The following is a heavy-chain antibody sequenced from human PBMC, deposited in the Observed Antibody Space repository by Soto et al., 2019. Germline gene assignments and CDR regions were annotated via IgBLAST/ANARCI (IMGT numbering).Heavy chain of an antibody. D-gene: IGHD2-2*01. CDR1: GYTFTSYG. V-gene: IGHV1-18*04. CDR2: ISAYNGNT. Sequence: ASVKVSCKASGYTFTSYGISWVRQAPGQGLEWMGWISAYNGNTNYAQKLQGRVTVTRDTSASTAYMGLSSLRSEDTAVYYCATAGDDCSTTTCYVIDYWGQGTLVTVSS. CDR3: ATAGDDCSTTTCYVIDY. J-gene: IGHJ4*02.